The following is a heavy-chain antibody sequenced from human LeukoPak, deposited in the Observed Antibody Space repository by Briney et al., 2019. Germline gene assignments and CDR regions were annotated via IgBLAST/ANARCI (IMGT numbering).Heavy chain of an antibody. D-gene: IGHD6-13*01. Sequence: GGSLRLSCAASGFTFSSYAMHWARQAPGKGLEWVAVISYDGSNKYYADSVKGRFTISRDNSKNTLYLQMNSLRAEDTAVYYCARDRAAAGTKLDENWFDPWGQGTLVTVSS. CDR3: ARDRAAAGTKLDENWFDP. J-gene: IGHJ5*02. CDR1: GFTFSSYA. CDR2: ISYDGSNK. V-gene: IGHV3-30*01.